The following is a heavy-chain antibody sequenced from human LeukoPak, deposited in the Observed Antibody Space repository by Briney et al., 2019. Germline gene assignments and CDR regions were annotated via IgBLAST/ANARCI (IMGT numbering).Heavy chain of an antibody. V-gene: IGHV3-33*01. J-gene: IGHJ4*02. D-gene: IGHD6-19*01. CDR2: MWFDGSHK. CDR3: ARKGASGWTPFLDY. Sequence: GGSLRLSCAASGFTFSNYGLHWVRQAPGKGLEWLAVMWFDGSHKYYADSVKGRFTISRDNSKNTLDLQMNSLRAEDTAVYYCARKGASGWTPFLDYWGQGTLVTVSS. CDR1: GFTFSNYG.